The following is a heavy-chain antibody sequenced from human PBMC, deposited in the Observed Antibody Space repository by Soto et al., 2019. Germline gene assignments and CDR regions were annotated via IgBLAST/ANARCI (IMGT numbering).Heavy chain of an antibody. J-gene: IGHJ4*02. CDR3: ARDIVLVPAAPQFDY. CDR2: IIPIFGTA. V-gene: IGHV1-69*12. Sequence: QVQLVQSGAEVKKPGSSVKVSCKASGGTFSSYAISWVRQAPGQGLEWMGGIIPIFGTANYAQKFQGRVTIXXGXSXXTAYMELSSLRSEDTAVYYCARDIVLVPAAPQFDYWGQGTLVTVSS. D-gene: IGHD2-2*01. CDR1: GGTFSSYA.